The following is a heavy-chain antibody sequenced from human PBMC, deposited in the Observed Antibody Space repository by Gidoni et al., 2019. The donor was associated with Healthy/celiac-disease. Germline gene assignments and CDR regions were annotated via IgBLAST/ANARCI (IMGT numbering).Heavy chain of an antibody. CDR1: GYTITGYY. Sequence: QVQLVQSGAEVKKPGASVKVSCQASGYTITGYYMHWVRQAPGQGLEWMGWINPNRGGTNYAQKFQGRVTMTRDTSISTAYMELSRLRSDDTAVYYCARSTTVTTFYYYYYGMDVWGQGTTVTVSS. V-gene: IGHV1-2*02. J-gene: IGHJ6*02. D-gene: IGHD4-17*01. CDR2: INPNRGGT. CDR3: ARSTTVTTFYYYYYGMDV.